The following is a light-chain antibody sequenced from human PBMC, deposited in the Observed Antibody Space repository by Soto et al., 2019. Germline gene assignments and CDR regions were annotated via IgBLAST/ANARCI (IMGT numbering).Light chain of an antibody. Sequence: QSALTQPASVSGSPGQSITISCTGTSSDVGSYNLVPWYQQYPGKAPKLMIYEVTKRPSGVSNRFSGSKSGNTASLTISGLQAEDEADYYCCSYAGSSTFVVFGGGTKLTVL. CDR3: CSYAGSSTFVV. CDR2: EVT. V-gene: IGLV2-23*02. CDR1: SSDVGSYNL. J-gene: IGLJ2*01.